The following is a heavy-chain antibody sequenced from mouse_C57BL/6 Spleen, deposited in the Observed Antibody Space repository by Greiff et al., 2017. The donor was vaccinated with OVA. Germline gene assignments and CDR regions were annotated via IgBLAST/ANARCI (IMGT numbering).Heavy chain of an antibody. D-gene: IGHD1-1*01. CDR2: IDPETGGT. Sequence: QVQLQQSGAELVRPGASVTLSCKASGYTFTDYEMHWVKQTPVHGLEWIGAIDPETGGTAYNQKFKGKAILTADKSSSTAYMELRSLTSEDSAVYYCTRWGYGSSYGAYWGKGTLVTVSA. J-gene: IGHJ3*01. CDR3: TRWGYGSSYGAY. V-gene: IGHV1-15*01. CDR1: GYTFTDYE.